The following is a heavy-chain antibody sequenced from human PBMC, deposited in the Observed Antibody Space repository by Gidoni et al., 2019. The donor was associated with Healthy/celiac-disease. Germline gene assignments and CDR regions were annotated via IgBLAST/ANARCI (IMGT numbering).Heavy chain of an antibody. J-gene: IGHJ4*02. CDR3: ARGSLPYYYDSSGYLDY. D-gene: IGHD3-22*01. CDR2: IIPIFGTA. CDR1: GGTFSSYA. Sequence: QVQLVQSGAEVKKPGSSVKVSCKDSGGTFSSYAISWVRQAPGQGLEWMGGIIPIFGTANYAQKFQGRVTITADESTSTAYMELSSLRSEDTAVYYCARGSLPYYYDSSGYLDYWGQGTLVTVSS. V-gene: IGHV1-69*01.